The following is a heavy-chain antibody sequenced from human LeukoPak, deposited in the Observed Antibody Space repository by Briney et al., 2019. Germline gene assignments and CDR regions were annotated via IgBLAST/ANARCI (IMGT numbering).Heavy chain of an antibody. D-gene: IGHD4-17*01. J-gene: IGHJ4*02. CDR1: GGSISSGGYY. CDR2: IYYSGST. V-gene: IGHV4-31*03. CDR3: ARKSTYGDYDGFYFDY. Sequence: PSETLSLTCTVSGGSISSGGYYWSWIRQHPGKGLEWIGYIYYSGSTYYNPSLKSRVTISVDTSKNQFSLKLSSVTAADTAVYYCARKSTYGDYDGFYFDYWGRGTLVTVSS.